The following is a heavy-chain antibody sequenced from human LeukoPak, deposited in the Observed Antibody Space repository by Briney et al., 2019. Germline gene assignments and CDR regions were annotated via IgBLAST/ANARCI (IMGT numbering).Heavy chain of an antibody. CDR3: AREGSSGYYPS. J-gene: IGHJ4*02. V-gene: IGHV3-30-3*01. CDR2: ISYDGSEK. Sequence: GGSLRLSCAASGFTFSSYPMHWVRQAPGKGLEWVAVISYDGSEKHYADPVKGRFTISRDNSKNTLYLQMNSLRAEDTAVYYCAREGSSGYYPSWGQGILVTVPS. CDR1: GFTFSSYP. D-gene: IGHD3-22*01.